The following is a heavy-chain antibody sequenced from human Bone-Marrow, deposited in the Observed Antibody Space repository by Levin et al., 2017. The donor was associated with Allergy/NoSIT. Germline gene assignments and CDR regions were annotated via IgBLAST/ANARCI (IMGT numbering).Heavy chain of an antibody. Sequence: GGSLRLSCSASGFTFSNYWMTWVRQAPGKGLKWVANIKEDASERYYVDSVKGRFTIFRDNTKNSLYLQMNSLTAEDTAVYYCARDRAYFHFDYWGQGTLVTVSS. CDR2: IKEDASER. D-gene: IGHD2/OR15-2a*01. CDR1: GFTFSNYW. V-gene: IGHV3-7*03. J-gene: IGHJ4*02. CDR3: ARDRAYFHFDY.